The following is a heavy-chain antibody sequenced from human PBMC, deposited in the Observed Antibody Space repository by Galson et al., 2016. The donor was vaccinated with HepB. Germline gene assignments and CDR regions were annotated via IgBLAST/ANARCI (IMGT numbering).Heavy chain of an antibody. V-gene: IGHV3-11*01. CDR2: ISSSGRII. CDR3: ARDRQWLDFDY. J-gene: IGHJ4*02. Sequence: LRLSCAASGFTFSDYYMNWIRQAPGKGLEWVSYISSSGRIIHYADSLKGRFTISRDNAKNSLYLQMYSLRADDTAVYYCARDRQWLDFDYWGQGTLVTVSS. D-gene: IGHD6-19*01. CDR1: GFTFSDYY.